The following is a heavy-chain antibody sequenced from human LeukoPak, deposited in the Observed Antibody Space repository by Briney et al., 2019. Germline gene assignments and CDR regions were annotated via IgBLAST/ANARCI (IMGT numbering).Heavy chain of an antibody. D-gene: IGHD1-26*01. V-gene: IGHV3-30-3*01. Sequence: GGSLRLSCAASGFTFSSYAMHWVRQAPGKGLEWVAVISYDGSNKYYADSVKGRFTISRDDSKNTLYLQMNSLRAEDTAVYYCARMGAWTSRVGYYFDYWSQGTLVTVSS. CDR1: GFTFSSYA. CDR3: ARMGAWTSRVGYYFDY. CDR2: ISYDGSNK. J-gene: IGHJ4*02.